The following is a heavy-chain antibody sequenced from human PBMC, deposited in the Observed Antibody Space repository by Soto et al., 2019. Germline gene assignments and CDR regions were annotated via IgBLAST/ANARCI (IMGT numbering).Heavy chain of an antibody. CDR2: ISAYNGNI. CDR1: GYTFTTYG. Sequence: GASVKVSCKASGYTFTTYGISWVRQAPGQGLEWMGWISAYNGNIKYAQKFQRRVTMTRDTSTSTAYMEVRSLRSDDTAVYYCARDYSSSWYGWFDPWGQGTLVTVSS. V-gene: IGHV1-18*04. CDR3: ARDYSSSWYGWFDP. J-gene: IGHJ5*02. D-gene: IGHD6-13*01.